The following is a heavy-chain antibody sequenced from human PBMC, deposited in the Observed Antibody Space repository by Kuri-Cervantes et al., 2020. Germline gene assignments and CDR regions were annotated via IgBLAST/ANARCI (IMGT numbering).Heavy chain of an antibody. J-gene: IGHJ4*02. V-gene: IGHV3-7*01. CDR1: GFTVSSNY. D-gene: IGHD2-15*01. CDR3: ARYCFAANCDDGPLRY. CDR2: IKPDESEK. Sequence: GESLKISCAASGFTVSSNYMTWVRQAPGKGLEWVANIKPDESEKNYVDSVKGRFTISRDNTKNSLFLQMDNLRAEDTAVYFCARYCFAANCDDGPLRYWGQGILVTVSS.